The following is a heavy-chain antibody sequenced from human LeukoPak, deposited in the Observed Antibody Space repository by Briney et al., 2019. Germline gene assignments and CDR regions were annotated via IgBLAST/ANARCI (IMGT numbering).Heavy chain of an antibody. CDR2: IFTSGIT. J-gene: IGHJ6*03. CDR1: GGSISIYY. D-gene: IGHD3-10*01. CDR3: ARETSGTYYNPLGYMDV. V-gene: IGHV4-4*07. Sequence: PSQTLSLTCTVSGGSISIYYWNWIRQPAGKGLEWIGRIFTSGITNYNPSLKSRVTMSVDTSKNQFSLNLSSVIAADTAIYYCARETSGTYYNPLGYMDVWGKGTTVTVSS.